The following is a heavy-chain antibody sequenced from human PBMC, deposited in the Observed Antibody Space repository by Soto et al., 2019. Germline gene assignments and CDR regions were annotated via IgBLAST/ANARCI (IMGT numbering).Heavy chain of an antibody. D-gene: IGHD2-15*01. CDR2: TSYDGDTE. CDR3: TRSLGGSSYFVSDY. CDR1: GFTFSSYG. V-gene: IGHV3-30*03. J-gene: IGHJ4*02. Sequence: QVQLVESGGGVVQPETSLRLSCAASGFTFSSYGMHWVRQAPGKGLEWVAVTSYDGDTEYYADSVKGRFTISRDNSKNTLFLQMNSLRAEDTALYYCTRSLGGSSYFVSDYWGQGTPVTVTS.